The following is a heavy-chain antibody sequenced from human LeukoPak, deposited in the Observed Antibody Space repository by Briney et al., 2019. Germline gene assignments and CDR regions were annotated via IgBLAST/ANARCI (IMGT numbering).Heavy chain of an antibody. CDR3: ARDLSRGRWELFHFDY. CDR1: GGSIGGYY. V-gene: IGHV4-59*12. Sequence: SETLSLTCTVSGGSIGGYYWSWIRQPPGKGLEWIGYIYYGGSTNYNPSLKSRVTISVDTSKNQFSLNLSSVTPADTAVYYCARDLSRGRWELFHFDYWGQGTLVTVSS. D-gene: IGHD1-26*01. CDR2: IYYGGST. J-gene: IGHJ4*02.